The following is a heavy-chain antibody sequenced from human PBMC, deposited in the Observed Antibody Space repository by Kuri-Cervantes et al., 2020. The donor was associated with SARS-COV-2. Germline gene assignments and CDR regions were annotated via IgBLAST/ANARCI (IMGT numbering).Heavy chain of an antibody. CDR2: IRYDGNSK. Sequence: GESLKISCAASGFTFSSFGMHWVRQTPGKGLDWVAFIRYDGNSKFYADSVKGRFTISRDNSRNTLFLQMSGLKSEDTSIYYCAKDRGACQNALAYWGQGTLVTVSS. V-gene: IGHV3-30*02. CDR1: GFTFSSFG. J-gene: IGHJ4*02. CDR3: AKDRGACQNALAY. D-gene: IGHD1-26*01.